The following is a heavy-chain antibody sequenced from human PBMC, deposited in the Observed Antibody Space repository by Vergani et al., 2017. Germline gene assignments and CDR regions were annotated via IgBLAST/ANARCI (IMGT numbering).Heavy chain of an antibody. CDR2: IYYSGST. J-gene: IGHJ4*02. D-gene: IGHD3-10*01. V-gene: IGHV4-39*07. Sequence: QLQLQESGPGLVKPSETLSLTCTVSGGSISSSSYYWGWIRQPPGKGLEWVGSIYYSGSTYYNPSLESRVTISVDTSKSQFSLKLSSVTAAVTAVYYCARDSGTRGVDYWGQGTLVTVSS. CDR1: GGSISSSSYY. CDR3: ARDSGTRGVDY.